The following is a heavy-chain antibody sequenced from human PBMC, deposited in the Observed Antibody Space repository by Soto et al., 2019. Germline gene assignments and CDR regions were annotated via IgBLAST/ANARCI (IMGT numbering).Heavy chain of an antibody. D-gene: IGHD6-19*01. CDR1: GFTFSSYA. J-gene: IGHJ6*03. CDR3: AKSGGEEGGWSAPYYYYYMDV. Sequence: PGGSLRLSCAASGFTFSSYAMSWVRQAPGKGLEWVSAISGSGDSTYYADSVKGRFTISRDNSKNTLYLQMNSLRAEDTAVYYCAKSGGEEGGWSAPYYYYYMDVWGKGTTVTVSS. CDR2: ISGSGDST. V-gene: IGHV3-23*01.